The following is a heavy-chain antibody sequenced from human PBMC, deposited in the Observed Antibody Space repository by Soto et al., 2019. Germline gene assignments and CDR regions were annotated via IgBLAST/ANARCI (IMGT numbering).Heavy chain of an antibody. CDR1: GFTFSSYA. Sequence: PGGSLRLSCAASGFTFSSYAMHWVRQAPGKGLEWVAVVSNNGSTAYYADSVKGRLTISRDNSKNTLYLQMNSLRDEDTAVYYCARGSSNWAYYFDFWGQGTLVTVSS. CDR2: VSNNGSTA. D-gene: IGHD6-13*01. J-gene: IGHJ4*02. CDR3: ARGSSNWAYYFDF. V-gene: IGHV3-30*04.